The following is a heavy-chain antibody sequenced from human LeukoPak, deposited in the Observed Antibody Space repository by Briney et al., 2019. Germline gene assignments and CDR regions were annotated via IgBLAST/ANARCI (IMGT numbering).Heavy chain of an antibody. J-gene: IGHJ4*02. CDR2: ISYDGSNK. Sequence: GGSLRLSCAASGFTFSSYAMHWVRQAPGKGLEGVAVISYDGSNKYYADSVKGRFTISRDNSKNTLYLQMNSLRAVDTAVYYCARDTYYYDSSGYLYWGQGTLVTVSS. CDR3: ARDTYYYDSSGYLY. CDR1: GFTFSSYA. D-gene: IGHD3-22*01. V-gene: IGHV3-30-3*01.